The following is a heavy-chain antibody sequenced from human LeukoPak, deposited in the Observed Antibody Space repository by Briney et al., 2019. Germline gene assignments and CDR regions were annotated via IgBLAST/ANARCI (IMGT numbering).Heavy chain of an antibody. J-gene: IGHJ4*02. CDR2: ISSYGDNT. D-gene: IGHD4-23*01. CDR3: ARATNSYGGNSDY. CDR1: GFTFSDYT. Sequence: GGSLRLSCVASGFTFSDYTMHWVRQAPGKGLEYVSAISSYGDNTYYANSVKGRFTISRDNSKNTLYLQLGSLRADDMAVYYCARATNSYGGNSDYWGQGTLVTVSS. V-gene: IGHV3-64*01.